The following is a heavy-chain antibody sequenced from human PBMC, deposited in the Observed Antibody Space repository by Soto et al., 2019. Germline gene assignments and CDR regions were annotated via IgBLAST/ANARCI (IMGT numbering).Heavy chain of an antibody. Sequence: ASVKVSCKASGGTFSSYAISWVRQAPGQGLEWMGGIIPIFGTANYAQKFQGRVTITADESTSTAYMELSSLRSEDTAVYYCARGLVPAAIGWFDPWGQGTLVTVSS. V-gene: IGHV1-69*13. CDR3: ARGLVPAAIGWFDP. CDR1: GGTFSSYA. D-gene: IGHD2-2*02. J-gene: IGHJ5*02. CDR2: IIPIFGTA.